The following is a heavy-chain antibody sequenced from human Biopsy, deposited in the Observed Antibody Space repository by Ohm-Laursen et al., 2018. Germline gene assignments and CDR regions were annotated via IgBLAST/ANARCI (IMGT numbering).Heavy chain of an antibody. CDR3: ARDYYPYVDYLKDVPLCDS. J-gene: IGHJ4*02. CDR1: GYTFTSYE. CDR2: INTYSGNT. V-gene: IGHV1-18*01. Sequence: ASVKVSCKPSGYTFTSYEINWVRQAPGQGLEWMGWINTYSGNTNYGKKFHDRVIMTSDTSTSTAYLEHRSLRSDDTAVYYCARDYYPYVDYLKDVPLCDSWGQGTLVTVSS. D-gene: IGHD4-17*01.